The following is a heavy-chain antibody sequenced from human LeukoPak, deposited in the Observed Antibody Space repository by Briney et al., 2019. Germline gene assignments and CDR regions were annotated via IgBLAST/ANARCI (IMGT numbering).Heavy chain of an antibody. V-gene: IGHV4-4*02. J-gene: IGHJ5*02. CDR2: IYHSGST. CDR3: ARGKAATGPEHTIFDP. Sequence: SETLSLTCAVSGGSISSSNWWNWGRQPPGKGLEWIGEIYHSGSTDYNPSLKSRVTISVDTSKNQFSLKLGSVTAADTAVYYCARGKAATGPEHTIFDPWGQGTMVTVSS. D-gene: IGHD6-13*01. CDR1: GGSISSSNW.